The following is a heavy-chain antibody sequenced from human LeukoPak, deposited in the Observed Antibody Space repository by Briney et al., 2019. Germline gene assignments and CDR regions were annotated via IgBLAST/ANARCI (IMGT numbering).Heavy chain of an antibody. CDR2: IKGDGGTT. D-gene: IGHD2-21*02. V-gene: IGHV3-74*01. CDR3: ARGGVTAGFDY. CDR1: GFTFSNYW. Sequence: PGRSLRLSCAASGFTFSNYWMFWVRQAPGKGLVWVSHIKGDGGTTSYAESVKGRFTISRDNAKNTLSLQMSSLRVEDTAVYYCARGGVTAGFDYWGQGTLVTVSS. J-gene: IGHJ4*02.